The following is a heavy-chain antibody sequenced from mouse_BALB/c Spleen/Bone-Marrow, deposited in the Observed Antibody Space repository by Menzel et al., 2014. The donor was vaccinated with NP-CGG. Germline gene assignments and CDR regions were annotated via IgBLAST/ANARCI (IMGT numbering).Heavy chain of an antibody. J-gene: IGHJ3*01. CDR3: TRTFAY. Sequence: EVMLVESGGGLVQPGGSMKLSCIASGFTFSNYWMNWVRQSPEKGLEWIAEIRLKSNNYATHYVESVKGRFTISRDDSKSSVYLQMNNLRTEDTGVYYCTRTFAYWGQGTPLPVSA. CDR2: IRLKSNNYAT. CDR1: GFTFSNYW. V-gene: IGHV6-6*02.